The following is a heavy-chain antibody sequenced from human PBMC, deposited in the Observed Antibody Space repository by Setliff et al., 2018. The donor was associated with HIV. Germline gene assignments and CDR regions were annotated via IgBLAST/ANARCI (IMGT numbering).Heavy chain of an antibody. CDR1: GGSFSGYY. V-gene: IGHV4-34*01. D-gene: IGHD5-12*01. CDR2: INQSGNT. CDR3: ARRSGYAEDY. Sequence: SETLSLTCTVYGGSFSGYYWSWIRQPPGMGLEWIGEINQSGNTNYNPSLKSRVTISVETSKNQFSLKLSSVTAADTAVYYCARRSGYAEDYWGQGTLVTVSS. J-gene: IGHJ4*02.